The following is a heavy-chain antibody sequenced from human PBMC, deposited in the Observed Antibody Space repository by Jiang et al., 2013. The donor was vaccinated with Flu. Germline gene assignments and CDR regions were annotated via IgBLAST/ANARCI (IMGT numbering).Heavy chain of an antibody. D-gene: IGHD3-22*01. Sequence: TVSGGSISSSSYYWGWIRQPPGKGLEWIGSIYYSGSTYYNPSLKSRVTISVDTSKNQFSLKLSSVTAADTAVYYCARDNTGGEGSSGYYHWYFDLWGRGTLVTVSS. V-gene: IGHV4-39*07. J-gene: IGHJ2*01. CDR3: ARDNTGGEGSSGYYHWYFDL. CDR2: IYYSGST. CDR1: GGSISSSSYY.